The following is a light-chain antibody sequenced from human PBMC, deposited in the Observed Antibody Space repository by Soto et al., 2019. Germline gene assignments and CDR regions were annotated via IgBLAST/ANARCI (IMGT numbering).Light chain of an antibody. Sequence: EVVVKQSPATLSSIPGDRVTLSCRASQYINTKLAWYQHRPGKAPRLLIYPTSIRPAGIPARFSASGSGTDFTLTISVLQPEDFALYYCHQSASLLRTFGHGTKVDIK. CDR2: PTS. V-gene: IGKV3D-15*03. CDR1: QYINTK. J-gene: IGKJ2*02. CDR3: HQSASLLRT.